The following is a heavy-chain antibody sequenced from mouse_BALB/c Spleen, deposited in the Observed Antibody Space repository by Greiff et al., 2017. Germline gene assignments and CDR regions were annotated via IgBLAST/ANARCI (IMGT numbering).Heavy chain of an antibody. Sequence: QVQLQQSGAELVRPGASVTLSCKASGYTFTDYEMHWVKQTPVHGLEWIGAIDPETGGTAYNQKFKGKATLTADKSSSTAYMELRSLTSEDSAVYYCTRAGLQGYFDVWGAGTTVTVSS. V-gene: IGHV1-15*01. D-gene: IGHD2-2*01. CDR1: GYTFTDYE. CDR2: IDPETGGT. CDR3: TRAGLQGYFDV. J-gene: IGHJ1*01.